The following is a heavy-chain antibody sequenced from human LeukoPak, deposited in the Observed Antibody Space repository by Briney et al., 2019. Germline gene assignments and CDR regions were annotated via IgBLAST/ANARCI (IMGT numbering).Heavy chain of an antibody. CDR1: GFTFSPYS. CDR2: ISSSSNYT. D-gene: IGHD4-11*01. CDR3: ARADSSYLDY. J-gene: IGHJ4*02. Sequence: GGSLRLSCAASGFTFSPYSMNWVRQAPGKGLEWVSSISSSSNYTYYADSVKGRFTISRDNAKNSLYLQMNSLRAEDTAVYYCARADSSYLDYWGQGTLVTVSS. V-gene: IGHV3-21*01.